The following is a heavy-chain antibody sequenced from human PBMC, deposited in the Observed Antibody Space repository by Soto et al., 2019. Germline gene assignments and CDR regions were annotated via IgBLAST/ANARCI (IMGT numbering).Heavy chain of an antibody. CDR2: ISYDGNNK. J-gene: IGHJ6*02. D-gene: IGHD2-15*01. V-gene: IGHV3-30-3*01. CDR1: GFTFSSYV. CDR3: ARAGCDGGRCYTLVGLRYGMDV. Sequence: QVQLVESGGGVVQPGRSLRLSCAASGFTFSSYVMHWVRQAPGKGLEWVAVISYDGNNKYYADSVKGRFTISRDNSKNTLYKQMNSRRAEVTAVYYCARAGCDGGRCYTLVGLRYGMDVWGQGTTVTVSS.